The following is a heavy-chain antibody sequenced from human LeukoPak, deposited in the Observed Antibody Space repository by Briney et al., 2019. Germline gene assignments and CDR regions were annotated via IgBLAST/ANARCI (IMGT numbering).Heavy chain of an antibody. CDR3: ARQASGSSRLAYFDY. J-gene: IGHJ4*02. V-gene: IGHV4-39*01. CDR2: IYYSGST. D-gene: IGHD6-13*01. CDR1: DGSIGSSSYY. Sequence: SETLSLTCTVSDGSIGSSSYYWGWIRQPPGKGLEWIGSIYYSGSTNYNPSLKSRVTISVDTSKKQFSLKLSSVTAADTAVYYCARQASGSSRLAYFDYWGQGTLVPVSS.